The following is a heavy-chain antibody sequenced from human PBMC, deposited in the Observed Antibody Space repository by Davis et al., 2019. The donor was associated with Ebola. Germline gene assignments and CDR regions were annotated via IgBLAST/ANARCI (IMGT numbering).Heavy chain of an antibody. CDR2: IIPILGIA. V-gene: IGHV1-69*04. CDR3: ARDGREYYGSGSYSHGMDV. J-gene: IGHJ6*02. Sequence: AASVKVSCKASGGTFSSYAISWVRQAPGQGLEWMGRIIPILGIANYAQEFQGRVTITADKSTSTAYMELSSLRSEDTAVYYCARDGREYYGSGSYSHGMDVWGQGTTVTVSS. CDR1: GGTFSSYA. D-gene: IGHD3-10*01.